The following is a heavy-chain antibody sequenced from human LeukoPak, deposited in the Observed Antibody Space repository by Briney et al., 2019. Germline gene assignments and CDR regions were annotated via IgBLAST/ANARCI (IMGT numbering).Heavy chain of an antibody. V-gene: IGHV4-30-4*07. J-gene: IGHJ5*02. Sequence: SQTLSLTCAVSGGSISSGGYSWSWIRQPPGKGLEWIGYIYYSGSTNYNPSLKSRVTISVDTSKNQFSLKLSSVTAADTAVYYCARVCGTAEDIVVVPAAFNWFDPWGQGTLVTVSS. D-gene: IGHD2-2*01. CDR1: GGSISSGGYS. CDR2: IYYSGST. CDR3: ARVCGTAEDIVVVPAAFNWFDP.